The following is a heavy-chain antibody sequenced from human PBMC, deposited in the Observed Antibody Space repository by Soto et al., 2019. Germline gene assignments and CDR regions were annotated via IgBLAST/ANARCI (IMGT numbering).Heavy chain of an antibody. D-gene: IGHD1-1*01. J-gene: IGHJ4*02. CDR3: AKGGLGSSNGNVDY. CDR1: GFTFSSSA. V-gene: IGHV3-23*01. CDR2: IGDSGAST. Sequence: PGGSLRLSCAASGFTFSSSAMSWVRQVPGKGLEWVSSIGDSGASTFHADSVKGRFTSSRDNSKNTIYLQMNSLGDEDTAVYYCAKGGLGSSNGNVDYWGQGTLVAVSS.